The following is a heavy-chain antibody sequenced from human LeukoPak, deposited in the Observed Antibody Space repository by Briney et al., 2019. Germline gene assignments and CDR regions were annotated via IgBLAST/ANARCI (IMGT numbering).Heavy chain of an antibody. CDR3: AKDPTYDSSGYYFDY. V-gene: IGHV3-23*01. J-gene: IGHJ4*02. CDR1: GFTFSNYP. D-gene: IGHD3-22*01. CDR2: ISSSGHST. Sequence: GGSLRLSCAASGFTFSNYPTSWVRQAPGKGLEWVSSISSSGHSTYYTDSVEGRFTISRDNSKNTLYLQMNSLRVEDTAVYYCAKDPTYDSSGYYFDYWGQGTLDTVSS.